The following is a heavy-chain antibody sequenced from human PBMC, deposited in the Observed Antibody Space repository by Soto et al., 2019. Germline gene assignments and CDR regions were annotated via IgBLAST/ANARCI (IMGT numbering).Heavy chain of an antibody. V-gene: IGHV1-69*02. CDR1: GGTFSSYT. CDR3: DYNVGATAPDY. CDR2: IIPILGIA. Sequence: SVKVACKASGGTFSSYTISWVRQAHGQGLEWMGRIIPILGIANYAQKFQGRVTITADKSTSTASMDLSSLESEDTAVYYCDYNVGATAPDYWGQGTLVTVSS. D-gene: IGHD1-26*01. J-gene: IGHJ4*02.